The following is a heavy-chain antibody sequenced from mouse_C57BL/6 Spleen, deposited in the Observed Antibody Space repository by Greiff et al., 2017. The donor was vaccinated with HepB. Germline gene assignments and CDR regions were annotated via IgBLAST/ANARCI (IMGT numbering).Heavy chain of an antibody. CDR1: GFTFSSYA. V-gene: IGHV5-9-1*02. Sequence: EVQVVESGEGLVKPGGSLKLSCAASGFTFSSYAMSWVRQTPEKRLEWVAYISSGGDYIYYADTVKGRFTISRDNARNTLYLQMSSLKSEDTAMYYCTRDTGYYSTRYFDYWGQGTTLTVSS. CDR3: TRDTGYYSTRYFDY. D-gene: IGHD2-3*01. CDR2: ISSGGDYI. J-gene: IGHJ2*01.